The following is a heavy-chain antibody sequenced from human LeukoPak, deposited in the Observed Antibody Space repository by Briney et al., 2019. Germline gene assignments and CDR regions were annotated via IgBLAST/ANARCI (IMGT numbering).Heavy chain of an antibody. Sequence: SQTLSLPCTVSSRPLSSGGYYWSWIRQHPGKGLEWIGYYYYSGSIYYNPSVKSQVPISVDTSKNQFSLKLSYVTAADTAVYYGARDLGAPSGLLNWFDPWGQGTLVTVSS. D-gene: IGHD6-25*01. CDR1: SRPLSSGGYY. J-gene: IGHJ5*02. CDR3: ARDLGAPSGLLNWFDP. V-gene: IGHV4-31*01. CDR2: YYYSGSI.